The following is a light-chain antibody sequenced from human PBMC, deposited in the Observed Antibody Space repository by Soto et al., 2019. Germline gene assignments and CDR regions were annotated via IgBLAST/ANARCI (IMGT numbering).Light chain of an antibody. CDR3: GTWDSSLSAVI. CDR2: DDN. CDR1: DSNIGNHY. V-gene: IGLV1-51*01. J-gene: IGLJ2*01. Sequence: QSVLTQPPSVSATPGQKVSISCSRSDSNIGNHYVSWYQQLPGTAPKLLIYDDNRRPSGIPDRFSGSKSGTAATLGITRLETGDEADYYCGTWDSSLSAVIFGGGTKLTVL.